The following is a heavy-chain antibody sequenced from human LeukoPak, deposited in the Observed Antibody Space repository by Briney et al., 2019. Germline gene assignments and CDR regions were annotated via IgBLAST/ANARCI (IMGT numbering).Heavy chain of an antibody. CDR2: IIPILGIA. Sequence: ASVKVSCKASGGTFSSYAISWVRQAPGQGLEWMGRIIPILGIANYAQKFQGRVTITADKSTSTAYMELSSLRSEDTAVYYCAKVEAELAPFDYWGQGTLVTVSS. CDR3: AKVEAELAPFDY. V-gene: IGHV1-69*04. D-gene: IGHD6-6*01. J-gene: IGHJ4*02. CDR1: GGTFSSYA.